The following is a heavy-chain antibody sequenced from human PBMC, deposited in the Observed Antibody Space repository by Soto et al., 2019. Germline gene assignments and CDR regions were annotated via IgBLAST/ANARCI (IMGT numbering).Heavy chain of an antibody. CDR1: GFTFSSNY. Sequence: GGSLRLSCAASGFTFSSNYMSWVRQAPGKGLEWVSVIYSGGSTYYADSVKGRFTISRDNSKNTLYLQMNSLRAEDTAVYYCASSGTTLIYYGMDVWGQGTTVTVSS. CDR2: IYSGGST. V-gene: IGHV3-53*01. J-gene: IGHJ6*02. CDR3: ASSGTTLIYYGMDV. D-gene: IGHD1-1*01.